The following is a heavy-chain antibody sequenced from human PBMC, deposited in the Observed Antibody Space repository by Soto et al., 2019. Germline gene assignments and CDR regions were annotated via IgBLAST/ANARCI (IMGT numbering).Heavy chain of an antibody. CDR1: GGIFSTYA. CDR3: ARDRDDYGAGNYYNRIYF. V-gene: IGHV1-69*01. Sequence: QVQLVQSGAEVKKPGSSVKVSCKASGGIFSTYAISWLRQAPGQGLEWMGGIIPLFGTPNYAQRFQGRVTITADESTSTAYMELSRLRSEDTAVDYCARDRDDYGAGNYYNRIYFWCQGTLGSVSS. D-gene: IGHD3-10*01. CDR2: IIPLFGTP. J-gene: IGHJ4*02.